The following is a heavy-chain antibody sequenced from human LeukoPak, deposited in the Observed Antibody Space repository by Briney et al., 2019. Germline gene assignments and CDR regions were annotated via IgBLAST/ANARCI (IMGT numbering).Heavy chain of an antibody. J-gene: IGHJ6*03. CDR3: ASHPYYDFWSGPSEYYYYMDV. CDR2: IHYSGST. CDR1: GGSTSSTIYY. V-gene: IGHV4-39*01. Sequence: SETLSLTCTVSGGSTSSTIYYWGWIRQPPGKGLEWIGSIHYSGSTYYNSSLKSRVTISVDTSKNQFSLKLSSVTAADTAVYYCASHPYYDFWSGPSEYYYYMDVWGKGTTVTVSS. D-gene: IGHD3-3*01.